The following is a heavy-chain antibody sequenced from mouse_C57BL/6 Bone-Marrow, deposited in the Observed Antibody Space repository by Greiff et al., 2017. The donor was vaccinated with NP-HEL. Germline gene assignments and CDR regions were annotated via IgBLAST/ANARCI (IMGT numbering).Heavy chain of an antibody. V-gene: IGHV1-52*01. J-gene: IGHJ2*01. CDR2: IDPSDSET. Sequence: VQLQQPGAELVRPGSSVKLSCKASGYTFTSYWMHWVKQRPIQGLEWIGNIDPSDSETHYNQKFKDKATLTVDNSSSTAYMHLSSLTSEDSAVYYCASSSYYFDYWGQGTTLTVSS. CDR1: GYTFTSYW. CDR3: ASSSYYFDY.